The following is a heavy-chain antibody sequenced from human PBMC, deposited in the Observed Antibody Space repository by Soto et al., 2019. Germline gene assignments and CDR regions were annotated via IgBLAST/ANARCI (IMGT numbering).Heavy chain of an antibody. D-gene: IGHD2-21*02. CDR3: ARDGGDCGYRLIYYIGMDV. J-gene: IGHJ6*02. V-gene: IGHV1-3*05. CDR2: INIGSGNT. CDR1: GYAFSSYA. Sequence: QVQLLQSGAEEKKPGASVKVSCKASGYAFSSYAMHWVRQAPGQRLEWMGWINIGSGNTKYSQNFQDRITISRDTSSNTVXXELSSLRSEDTAVYYCARDGGDCGYRLIYYIGMDVWGQGTTVSVSS.